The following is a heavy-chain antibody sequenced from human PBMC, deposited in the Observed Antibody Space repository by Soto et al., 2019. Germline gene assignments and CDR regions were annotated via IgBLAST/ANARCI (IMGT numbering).Heavy chain of an antibody. CDR1: GFTFDDYA. Sequence: EVQLVESGGGLVQPGRSLRLSCAASGFTFDDYAMHWVRQAPGKGLEWVSGISWNSGSIGYADSVKGRFTISRDNAKNSVYLQMNSLRAEDTALYYCAKGALSSSSDYYYYYMDVWGKGTTVTVSS. V-gene: IGHV3-9*01. CDR2: ISWNSGSI. D-gene: IGHD6-6*01. J-gene: IGHJ6*03. CDR3: AKGALSSSSDYYYYYMDV.